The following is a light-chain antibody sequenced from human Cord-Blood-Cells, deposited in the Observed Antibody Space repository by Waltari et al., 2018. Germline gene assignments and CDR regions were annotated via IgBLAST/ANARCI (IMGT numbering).Light chain of an antibody. CDR1: ALPKQY. CDR3: QSADSSGTSFYV. CDR2: KDS. J-gene: IGLJ1*01. V-gene: IGLV3-25*03. Sequence: SYELTQPPSVSVSPGQTARITCPGDALPKQYAYWYQQKPGQAPVLVIYKDSERPSGIPERFSGSSSGTTVTLTISGVQAEDEADYYCQSADSSGTSFYVFGTGTKVTVL.